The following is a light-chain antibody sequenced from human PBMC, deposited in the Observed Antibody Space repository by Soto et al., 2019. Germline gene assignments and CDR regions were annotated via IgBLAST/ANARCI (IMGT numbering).Light chain of an antibody. J-gene: IGLJ2*01. V-gene: IGLV2-18*01. CDR2: EVS. CDR1: SSDVGSYNR. Sequence: QSALTQPPSVSGSPGQSVTISCTGTSSDVGSYNRVSWYQQPPGTAPKLMIYEVSNRPSGVPDRFSGSKSGNTASLTISGLQAEDEADYYCSLYTSRSTSVLFGGGTKVTVL. CDR3: SLYTSRSTSVL.